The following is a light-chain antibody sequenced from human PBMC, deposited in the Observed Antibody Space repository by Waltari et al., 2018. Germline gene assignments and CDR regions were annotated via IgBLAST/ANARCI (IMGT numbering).Light chain of an antibody. Sequence: DIQLTHSPSSLSASVGVRVTITCRASQSISSYLNWYQQKPGKAPKLLIYAASSLQSGVPSRFSGSGSGTDFTLTISSLQPEDFATYYCQQSYSTPGGTFGQGTKVEIK. CDR3: QQSYSTPGGT. V-gene: IGKV1-39*01. CDR1: QSISSY. J-gene: IGKJ1*01. CDR2: AAS.